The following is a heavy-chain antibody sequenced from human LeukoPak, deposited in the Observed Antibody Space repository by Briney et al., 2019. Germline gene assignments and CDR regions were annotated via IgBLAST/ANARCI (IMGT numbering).Heavy chain of an antibody. Sequence: GGSLRLSCAASGFTFSSYGMNWVRQAPGKGLEWVSSINSGSSYIHYADSVKGRFAISRDNAKNSLYLQMTSLRAEDTAVYYCARGLCSGGSCYLDWYFDLWGRGTLVTVSS. CDR1: GFTFSSYG. CDR3: ARGLCSGGSCYLDWYFDL. V-gene: IGHV3-21*01. J-gene: IGHJ2*01. CDR2: INSGSSYI. D-gene: IGHD2-15*01.